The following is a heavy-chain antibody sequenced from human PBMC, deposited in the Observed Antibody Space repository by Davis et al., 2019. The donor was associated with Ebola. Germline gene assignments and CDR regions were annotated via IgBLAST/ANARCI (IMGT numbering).Heavy chain of an antibody. Sequence: AASVKVSCKASGYTFTGYYMHWVRQAPGQGLEWMGRINPNSGGTNYAQKFQGRVTMTRDTSISTAYMELSSPRSEDTAVYYCARDHSYTSGREFDYWGQGTLVTVSS. CDR1: GYTFTGYY. CDR3: ARDHSYTSGREFDY. V-gene: IGHV1-2*06. D-gene: IGHD2-2*02. CDR2: INPNSGGT. J-gene: IGHJ4*02.